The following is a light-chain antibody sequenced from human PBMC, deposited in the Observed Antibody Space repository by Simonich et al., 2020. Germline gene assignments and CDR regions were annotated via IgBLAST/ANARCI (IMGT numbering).Light chain of an antibody. CDR2: STN. V-gene: IGLV8-61*01. Sequence: QTVVTQEPSFSVSPGGTVTLTCGLSSGSVSTSYYPSWYQQTPGQAPRTLIYSTNTLSSGVPDRFSGSILGNKAALTITGAQADDESDYYCGLYMGSGIWVFGGGTKLTVL. CDR1: SGSVSTSYY. J-gene: IGLJ3*02. CDR3: GLYMGSGIWV.